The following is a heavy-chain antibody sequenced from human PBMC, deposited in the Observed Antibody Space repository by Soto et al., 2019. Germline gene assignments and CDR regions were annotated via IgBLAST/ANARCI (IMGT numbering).Heavy chain of an antibody. CDR1: GYTFTTYT. Sequence: SVKVSCKASGYTFTTYTIHWVRQAPGQRLEWMGCINAGNGNTKYSQKFQGGVTITRDTSASTAYMELSSLRSEDTAVYYCARDLGDSVIYWFDPWGQGTLVTVSS. V-gene: IGHV1-3*01. J-gene: IGHJ5*02. D-gene: IGHD2-21*02. CDR3: ARDLGDSVIYWFDP. CDR2: INAGNGNT.